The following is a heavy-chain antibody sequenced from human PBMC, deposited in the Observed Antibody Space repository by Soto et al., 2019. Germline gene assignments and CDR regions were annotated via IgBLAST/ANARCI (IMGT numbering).Heavy chain of an antibody. CDR2: IYYSGST. J-gene: IGHJ5*02. CDR1: GGSISSYY. D-gene: IGHD4-17*01. V-gene: IGHV4-59*01. CDR3: ARGQEVVDYGDPDWFDP. Sequence: PSETLSLTCTVSGGSISSYYWSWIRQPPGKGLEWIGYIYYSGSTNYNPSLKSRVTISVDTSKNQFSLKLSSVTAADTAVYYCARGQEVVDYGDPDWFDPWGKGTLVTVDS.